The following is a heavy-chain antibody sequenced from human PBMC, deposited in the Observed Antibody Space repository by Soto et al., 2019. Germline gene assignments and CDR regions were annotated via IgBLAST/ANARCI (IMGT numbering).Heavy chain of an antibody. Sequence: QVQLVQSGAEVKKPGASVKVSCKASGYTFTSYYMHWVRQAPGQGLEWMGIINPSGGSTSYAQKFQGRVTMTRDTSTSTVYMELSSLRSEDMAVYYCARGDPVLLWFGESHGFDYWGQGTLVTVSS. J-gene: IGHJ4*02. CDR3: ARGDPVLLWFGESHGFDY. D-gene: IGHD3-10*01. CDR2: INPSGGST. CDR1: GYTFTSYY. V-gene: IGHV1-46*01.